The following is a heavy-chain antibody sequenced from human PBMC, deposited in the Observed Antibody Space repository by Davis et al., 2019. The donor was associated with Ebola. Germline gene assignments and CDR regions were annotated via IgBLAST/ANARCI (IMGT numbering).Heavy chain of an antibody. CDR2: ISSSGTTI. V-gene: IGHV3-48*02. D-gene: IGHD6-13*01. CDR1: GFTFSSYS. J-gene: IGHJ4*02. CDR3: AGSPSAAAFPFDY. Sequence: GESLKISCAASGFTFSSYSMNWVRQAPGKGLEWVSYISSSGTTIHYADSVKGRFTISRDNAKNSLYLQMNSLRDEDTAVYYCAGSPSAAAFPFDYWGQGTLVTVSS.